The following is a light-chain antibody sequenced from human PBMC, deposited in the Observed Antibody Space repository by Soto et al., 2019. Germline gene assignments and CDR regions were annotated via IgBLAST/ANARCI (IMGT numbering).Light chain of an antibody. J-gene: IGLJ1*01. Sequence: QSALTQPASVSGSPGQSITISCTGTSSDVGGYNFVSWYQQHPGKVPKLMIFDVNRRPSGVYDRFSGSKSGNTASLTISGLQDEDEGDYYCCSYTSSSTHVFGSGTKVTVL. CDR1: SSDVGGYNF. CDR2: DVN. CDR3: CSYTSSSTHV. V-gene: IGLV2-14*03.